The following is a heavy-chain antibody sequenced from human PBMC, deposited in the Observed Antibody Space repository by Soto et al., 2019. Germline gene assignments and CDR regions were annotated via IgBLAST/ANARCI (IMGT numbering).Heavy chain of an antibody. CDR2: IKPDGSQK. J-gene: IGHJ3*02. Sequence: GGSLRLSCAASGFTFSSYWMSWVRQAPGKGLEWVANIKPDGSQKWYVDSVKGRFTISRDNAKKSLYLQMNSLRAEDTAVYYCARGDYYDSSGPFSDAFDIWGQGTMVNVSS. CDR1: GFTFSSYW. CDR3: ARGDYYDSSGPFSDAFDI. D-gene: IGHD3-22*01. V-gene: IGHV3-7*04.